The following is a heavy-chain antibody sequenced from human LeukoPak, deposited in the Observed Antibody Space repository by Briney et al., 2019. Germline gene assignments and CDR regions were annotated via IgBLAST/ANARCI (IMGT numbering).Heavy chain of an antibody. Sequence: SETLSLTCTVSGGSISSSSYYWGWIRQPPGKGLEWIGTIYYTGNTYYNPSLKSRVTISVDTSKNQFSLKLGSVTAADTAVYYCARSMVRGVMSRHFDYWGQGTLVTVSS. CDR2: IYYTGNT. CDR3: ARSMVRGVMSRHFDY. CDR1: GGSISSSSYY. D-gene: IGHD3-10*01. J-gene: IGHJ4*02. V-gene: IGHV4-39*01.